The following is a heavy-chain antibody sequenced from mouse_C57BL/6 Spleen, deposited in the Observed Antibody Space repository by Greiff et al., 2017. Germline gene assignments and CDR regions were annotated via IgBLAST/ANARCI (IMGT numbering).Heavy chain of an antibody. Sequence: QSGAELVRPGASVKMSCKASGYTFTSYNMHWVKQTPRQGLEWIGAIYPGNGDTSYNQKFKGKATLTGDKSSSTAYMQLSSLTSEDSAVYFCARGDYGSSYVAWFAYWGQGTLVTVSA. CDR3: ARGDYGSSYVAWFAY. D-gene: IGHD1-1*01. CDR1: GYTFTSYN. V-gene: IGHV1-12*01. J-gene: IGHJ3*01. CDR2: IYPGNGDT.